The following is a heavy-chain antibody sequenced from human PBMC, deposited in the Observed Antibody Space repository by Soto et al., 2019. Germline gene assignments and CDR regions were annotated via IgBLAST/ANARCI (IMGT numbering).Heavy chain of an antibody. D-gene: IGHD1-26*01. V-gene: IGHV3-15*01. Sequence: GGSLRLSCAASGFTFNNAWMSWVRQAPGKGLEWVGRIKSKNGGETTDYATPVEGRFTISRDDSKNTLYLEMNSLKTEDTAVYYCTADLPRGSSLIDYWGQGTLVTVSS. CDR3: TADLPRGSSLIDY. J-gene: IGHJ4*02. CDR1: GFTFNNAW. CDR2: IKSKNGGETT.